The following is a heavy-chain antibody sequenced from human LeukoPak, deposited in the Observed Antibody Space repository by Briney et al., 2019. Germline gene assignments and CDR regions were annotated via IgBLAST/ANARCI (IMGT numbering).Heavy chain of an antibody. D-gene: IGHD3-3*01. J-gene: IGHJ5*02. CDR1: GGSFSGYY. Sequence: KASETLSLTCAVYGGSFSGYYWSWIRQPPGKGLEWIGEINHSGSTNYNPSLKSRVTISVDTSKNQFSLKLSSVTAADTAVYYCASIHSPDDFSHWFDPWGQGTLVTVSS. CDR2: INHSGST. V-gene: IGHV4-34*01. CDR3: ASIHSPDDFSHWFDP.